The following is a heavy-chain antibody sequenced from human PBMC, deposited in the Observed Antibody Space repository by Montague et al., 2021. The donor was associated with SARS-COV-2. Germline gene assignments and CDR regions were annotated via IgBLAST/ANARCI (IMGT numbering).Heavy chain of an antibody. Sequence: SETLSLTCTVSGGSLSSYYWSWIRQPPGKGLEWIGYIYYSGSTNXNPSLKSRVTISVDTSKNQFSLNLSCVTAADTAVYYCARHVSGSLTHFHHWGQGSLVTVSS. D-gene: IGHD1-26*01. V-gene: IGHV4-59*08. CDR3: ARHVSGSLTHFHH. CDR1: GGSLSSYY. CDR2: IYYSGST. J-gene: IGHJ1*01.